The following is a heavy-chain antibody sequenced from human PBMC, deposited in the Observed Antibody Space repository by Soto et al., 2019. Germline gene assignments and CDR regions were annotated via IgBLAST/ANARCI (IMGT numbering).Heavy chain of an antibody. Sequence: GGSLRLSCAASGFTFSSYGMHWVRQAPGKGLEWVAVISYDGSNKYYADSVKGRFTISRDNSKNTLYLQMNSLRAEDTAVYYCAKEPGDYLYYFDYWGQGTLVTVSS. CDR1: GFTFSSYG. V-gene: IGHV3-30*18. D-gene: IGHD4-17*01. CDR3: AKEPGDYLYYFDY. J-gene: IGHJ4*02. CDR2: ISYDGSNK.